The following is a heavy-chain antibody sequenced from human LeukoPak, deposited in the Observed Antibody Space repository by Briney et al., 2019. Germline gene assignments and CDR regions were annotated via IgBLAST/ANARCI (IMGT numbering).Heavy chain of an antibody. CDR2: ISYDGSNK. J-gene: IGHJ6*02. CDR1: GLTFSSYG. V-gene: IGHV3-30*18. Sequence: PGGSLRLSCAASGLTFSSYGMHWVRQAPGKGLEWVAVISYDGSNKYYADSVKGRFTISRDNSKNTLYLQMNSLRAEDTAVYYCAKDIGIAAAGTHESGMDVWGQGTTVTVSS. CDR3: AKDIGIAAAGTHESGMDV. D-gene: IGHD6-13*01.